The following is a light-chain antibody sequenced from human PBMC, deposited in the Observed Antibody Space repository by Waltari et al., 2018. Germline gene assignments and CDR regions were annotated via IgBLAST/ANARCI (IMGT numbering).Light chain of an antibody. CDR2: WAS. Sequence: KSSQSILHSSNNKNYLAWYQQKPGQPPKLLIYWASTRESGVPDRFSGSGSGTDFTLTISSLQAEDVAVYYCQQYYSTLWTFGQGTKVEIK. CDR1: QSILHSSNNKNY. CDR3: QQYYSTLWT. J-gene: IGKJ1*01. V-gene: IGKV4-1*01.